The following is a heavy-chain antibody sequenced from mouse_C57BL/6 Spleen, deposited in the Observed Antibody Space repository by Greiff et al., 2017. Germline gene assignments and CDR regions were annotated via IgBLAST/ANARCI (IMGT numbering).Heavy chain of an antibody. CDR2: IRNKANGYTT. CDR3: ARYDYDPFDY. Sequence: EVKLMESGRGLVQPAGSLCLTCAASGFSFTAYYMSWVRQPPGTALEWLGFIRNKANGYTTEYSASVKGRFTISRDNSQSILYLQMNALRAEDSATYYCARYDYDPFDYWGQGTTLTVSS. V-gene: IGHV7-3*01. CDR1: GFSFTAYY. D-gene: IGHD2-4*01. J-gene: IGHJ2*01.